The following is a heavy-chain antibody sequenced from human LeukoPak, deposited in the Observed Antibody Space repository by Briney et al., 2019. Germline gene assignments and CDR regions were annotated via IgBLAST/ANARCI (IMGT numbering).Heavy chain of an antibody. J-gene: IGHJ6*02. CDR3: ARGGGLDV. D-gene: IGHD3-16*01. Sequence: GGSLRLSCAASGFTLSSYWRKWARQDPGKGLEWVASINHNGNVNYYVDSVKGRFTISRDNAKNSLYLQMSNLRAEDTAVYFCARGGGLDVWGQGATVTVSS. CDR1: GFTLSSYW. CDR2: INHNGNVN. V-gene: IGHV3-7*03.